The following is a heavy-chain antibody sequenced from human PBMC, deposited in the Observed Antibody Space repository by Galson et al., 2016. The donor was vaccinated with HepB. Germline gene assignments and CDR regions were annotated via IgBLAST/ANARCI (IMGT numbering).Heavy chain of an antibody. CDR3: ARGNVIFGVVNPAFDY. D-gene: IGHD3-3*01. CDR2: IHYSGST. V-gene: IGHV4-59*08. J-gene: IGHJ4*02. Sequence: SETLSLTCSVSGGSINNYYWNWIRQPPGKGLEWIGYIHYSGSTNYNPSLKSRVTLSTDTSKIQFSLKLTSVTAADTAVYFCARGNVIFGVVNPAFDYWGQGTLITVSS. CDR1: GGSINNYY.